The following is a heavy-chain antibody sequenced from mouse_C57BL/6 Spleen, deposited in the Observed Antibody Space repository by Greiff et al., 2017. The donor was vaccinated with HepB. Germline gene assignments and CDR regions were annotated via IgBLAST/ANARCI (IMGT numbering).Heavy chain of an antibody. CDR2: INPSSGYT. Sequence: QVQLKESGAELVKPGASVKLSCKASGYTFTSYWMHWVKQRPGQGLEWIGYINPSSGYTKYNQKFKDKATLTVDKSSSTAYMQLSSLTYEDSAVYYCARAAWDYALDYWGQGTSVTVSS. CDR1: GYTFTSYW. D-gene: IGHD4-1*01. V-gene: IGHV1-7*01. J-gene: IGHJ4*01. CDR3: ARAAWDYALDY.